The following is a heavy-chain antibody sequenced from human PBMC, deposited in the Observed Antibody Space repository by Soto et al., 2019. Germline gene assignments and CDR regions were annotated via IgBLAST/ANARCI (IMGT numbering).Heavy chain of an antibody. D-gene: IGHD6-19*01. CDR1: GFTFSGYE. CDR2: ISSSGSTI. V-gene: IGHV3-48*03. CDR3: ARAREIAVAGRDAFDI. Sequence: GGSLRLSCAASGFTFSGYEMNGVRQAPGKGLEWVSYISSSGSTIYYADSVKGRFTISRDNAKNSLYLQMNSLRAEDTAVYYCARAREIAVAGRDAFDIWGQGTMVTVS. J-gene: IGHJ3*02.